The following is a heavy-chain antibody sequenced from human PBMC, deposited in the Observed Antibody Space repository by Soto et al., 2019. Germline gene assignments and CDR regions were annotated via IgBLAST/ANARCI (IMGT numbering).Heavy chain of an antibody. D-gene: IGHD2-2*02. CDR2: IYHSGST. CDR3: ARDGRYCSSTSCHTYFYYKDV. J-gene: IGHJ6*03. Sequence: SETLSLTCAVSSGSISSSNWWSWVRQPPGKGLEWIGEIYHSGSTNYNPSLKSRVTISVDKSKNQFSLKLSSVTAAGTAVYYCARDGRYCSSTSCHTYFYYKDVWGKGTTVTVSS. CDR1: SGSISSSNW. V-gene: IGHV4-4*02.